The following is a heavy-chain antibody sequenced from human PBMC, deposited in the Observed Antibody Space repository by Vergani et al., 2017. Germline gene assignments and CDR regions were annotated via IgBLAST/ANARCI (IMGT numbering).Heavy chain of an antibody. CDR3: TNGSVYYHDSAGHGYDPYTGFDL. CDR2: ISCNSGAV. V-gene: IGHV3-9*01. D-gene: IGHD5-12*01. CDR1: GITFWKFG. J-gene: IGHJ3*01. Sequence: EVDLVESGGGLAQPGGSLRLSCEASGITFWKFGMHWVRQGPGKGLEWVSGISCNSGAVDYADSVRGRFTISRDNAKNSLFLEMNSLRFEDTAVYFCTNGSVYYHDSAGHGYDPYTGFDLWGQGTLVTVSS.